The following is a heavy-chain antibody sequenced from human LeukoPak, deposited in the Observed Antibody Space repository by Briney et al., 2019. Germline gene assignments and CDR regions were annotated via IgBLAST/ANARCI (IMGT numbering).Heavy chain of an antibody. Sequence: SGGSLRLSCAASGFTFSSYEMNWVRQAPGKGLEWVSYISSSGNTIYYADSVKGRFTISRDNAKNSLYLQMNSLRAEDTAVYYCARDLLAAAASYYFDYWGQGTLVTVSS. V-gene: IGHV3-48*03. D-gene: IGHD6-13*01. J-gene: IGHJ4*02. CDR2: ISSSGNTI. CDR1: GFTFSSYE. CDR3: ARDLLAAAASYYFDY.